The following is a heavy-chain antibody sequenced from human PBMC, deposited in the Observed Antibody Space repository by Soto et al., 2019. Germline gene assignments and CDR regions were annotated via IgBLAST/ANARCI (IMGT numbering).Heavy chain of an antibody. CDR1: GGSLRPNY. CDR2: IYFSGST. D-gene: IGHD3-22*01. J-gene: IGHJ6*02. Sequence: SETLSLTCTVSGGSLRPNYWTWIRQPPGKGLEWIGYIYFSGSTYYNPSLKSRVTISVDRSKNQFSLKLSSVTAADTAVYYCAGSGYYHNSGMDVWCQGTTVKSP. CDR3: AGSGYYHNSGMDV. V-gene: IGHV4-59*12.